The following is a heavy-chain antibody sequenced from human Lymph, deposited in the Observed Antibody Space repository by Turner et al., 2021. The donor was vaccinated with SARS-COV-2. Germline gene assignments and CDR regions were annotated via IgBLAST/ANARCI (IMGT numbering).Heavy chain of an antibody. Sequence: EVQLVESGGGWVQPGGSLGLSCAASGITVSSNYMSWVRQAPGKGLEWVSVVYAGGSTFYADSVKGRFTISRDKSKNTLYLQMNRLRAEDTAVYYCARDFREGAFDIWGQGTMVTISS. CDR3: ARDFREGAFDI. D-gene: IGHD3-10*01. CDR1: GITVSSNY. V-gene: IGHV3-66*01. J-gene: IGHJ3*02. CDR2: VYAGGST.